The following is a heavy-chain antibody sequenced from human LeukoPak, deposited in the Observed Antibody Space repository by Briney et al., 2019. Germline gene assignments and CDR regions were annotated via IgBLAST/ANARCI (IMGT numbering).Heavy chain of an antibody. CDR2: ISSSSSYI. Sequence: GGSLRLSCAASGFTFSTYTMNWVRQAPGKGLEWVSSISSSSSYIYYADSVKGRFTISRDNAKNSLYLQMSSLRAEDTAVYYCARRGYSGYEGEDYWGQGTLVTVSS. CDR1: GFTFSTYT. V-gene: IGHV3-21*01. J-gene: IGHJ4*02. D-gene: IGHD5-12*01. CDR3: ARRGYSGYEGEDY.